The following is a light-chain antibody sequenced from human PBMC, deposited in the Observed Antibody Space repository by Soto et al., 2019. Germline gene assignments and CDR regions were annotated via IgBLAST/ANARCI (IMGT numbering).Light chain of an antibody. CDR3: QQYGSSPTWT. CDR1: QSVSSSD. J-gene: IGKJ1*01. V-gene: IGKV3-20*01. Sequence: EIVLTQSPGTLSLSPGERATLSCRASQSVSSSDLAWYQQKPGQAPRLLIYGASSRATGIPDRFSGSGSGTDFTLTISRLEPEDFAVYYCQQYGSSPTWTFGQGTKLEIK. CDR2: GAS.